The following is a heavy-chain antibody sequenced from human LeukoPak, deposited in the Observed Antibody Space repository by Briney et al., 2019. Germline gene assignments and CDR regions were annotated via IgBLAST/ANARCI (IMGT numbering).Heavy chain of an antibody. D-gene: IGHD3-22*01. CDR2: INTNTGNP. CDR1: GYTFTSYA. J-gene: IGHJ4*02. V-gene: IGHV7-4-1*02. CDR3: ARVHVKRREVVVINFFDY. Sequence: ASVKASCKASGYTFTSYAMNWVRQAPGQGLEWMGWINTNTGNPTYAQGFTGRFVFSLDTSVSTAYLQISSLKAEDTAVYYCARVHVKRREVVVINFFDYWGQGTLVTVSP.